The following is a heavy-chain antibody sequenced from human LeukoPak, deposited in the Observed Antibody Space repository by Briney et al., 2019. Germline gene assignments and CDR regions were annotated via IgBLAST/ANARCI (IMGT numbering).Heavy chain of an antibody. Sequence: SETLSLTCTVSGGSISSYYWSWIRQPAGKGLEWIGRIYTSGSTNYNPSLKSRVTMSVDTSKNQFSLKLSSVTAADTAVYYCARVAAAGTTYYFDYWGQGTQVTVSS. CDR2: IYTSGST. J-gene: IGHJ4*02. CDR3: ARVAAAGTTYYFDY. CDR1: GGSISSYY. D-gene: IGHD6-13*01. V-gene: IGHV4-4*07.